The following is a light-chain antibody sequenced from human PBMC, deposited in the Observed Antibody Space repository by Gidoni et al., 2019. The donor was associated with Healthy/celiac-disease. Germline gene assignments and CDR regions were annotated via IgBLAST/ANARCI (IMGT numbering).Light chain of an antibody. V-gene: IGKV1-8*01. J-gene: IGKJ5*01. CDR1: QGISSY. Sequence: AIRLTQSPSSLSASTGDSVTITCRASQGISSYLDWYQQKPGKAPKRLIYAASTLQSGVPSRFSGSGSGTDFTLTISCLQSEDVATYYCQQYYSYPITFGEXTRLEIK. CDR2: AAS. CDR3: QQYYSYPIT.